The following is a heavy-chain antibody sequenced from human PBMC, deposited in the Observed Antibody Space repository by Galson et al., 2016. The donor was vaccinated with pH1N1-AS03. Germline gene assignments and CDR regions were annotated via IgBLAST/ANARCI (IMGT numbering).Heavy chain of an antibody. CDR1: GYDFINYW. Sequence: QSGAEVKKPGESLKISCKASGYDFINYWIGWVRQMPGKGLEWMGVIDPRDSDARYSSSFQGQVTISADKSTTTAHLQWGSLKASDTGMYFCARHRQSETYSEPFDIWGQGTMVTVSS. D-gene: IGHD2-21*01. J-gene: IGHJ3*02. CDR2: IDPRDSDA. V-gene: IGHV5-51*01. CDR3: ARHRQSETYSEPFDI.